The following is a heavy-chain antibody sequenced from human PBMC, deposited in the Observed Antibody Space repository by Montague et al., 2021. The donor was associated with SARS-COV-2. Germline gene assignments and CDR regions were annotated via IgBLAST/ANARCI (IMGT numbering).Heavy chain of an antibody. Sequence: SLRLSCAASGFTFSSYAMSWVRQAPGKGLEWVPVIYSGGSSTYYADSVKGRFTISRDNSKNTLYLQMNSLRAEDTAVYYCAKAVRQTCRSIICYHFDLWGRGALVTVSS. CDR2: IYSGGSST. CDR1: GFTFSSYA. D-gene: IGHD2-2*01. CDR3: AKAVRQTCRSIICYHFDL. J-gene: IGHJ2*01. V-gene: IGHV3-23*03.